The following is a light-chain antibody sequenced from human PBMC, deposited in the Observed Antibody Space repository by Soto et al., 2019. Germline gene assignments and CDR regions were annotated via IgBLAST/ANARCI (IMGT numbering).Light chain of an antibody. J-gene: IGLJ2*01. CDR2: GNS. V-gene: IGLV1-40*01. Sequence: QSVLTQPPSVSGAPGQRVTISCTGSSSNIGAGYDVHWYQQLPGTAPKLLIFGNSNRPEGVTDRFSGSTSGTSASLAITGVEAEYEADYYCQSYDTSLNVVLFGGGTKLTVL. CDR3: QSYDTSLNVVL. CDR1: SSNIGAGYD.